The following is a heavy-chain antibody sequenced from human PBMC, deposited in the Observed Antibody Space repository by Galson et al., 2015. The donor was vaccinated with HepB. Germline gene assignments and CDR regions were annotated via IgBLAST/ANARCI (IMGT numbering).Heavy chain of an antibody. CDR2: INPNSGGT. D-gene: IGHD3-10*01. CDR1: GYTFTGYY. CDR3: ARSRRGRYYTQGVIIMGY. V-gene: IGHV1-2*06. J-gene: IGHJ4*02. Sequence: SVKVSCKASGYTFTGYYMHWVRQAPGQGLEWMGRINPNSGGTNYAQKFQGRVTMTRDTSISTAYMELSRLRSDDTAVYYCARSRRGRYYTQGVIIMGYWGQGTLVTVSS.